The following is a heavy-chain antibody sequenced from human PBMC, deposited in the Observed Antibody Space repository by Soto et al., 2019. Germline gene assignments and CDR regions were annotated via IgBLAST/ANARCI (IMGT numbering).Heavy chain of an antibody. CDR1: GGSFTGYV. J-gene: IGHJ4*02. Sequence: KPSETLSLTCDVSGGSFTGYVCNWIRQSPGKGLEWIGEISYSGRTSYNPSLKPRVTVSVDTARTQFSLNLTSVTDADTAFYYCARGYGYFRQWGQGGLVTVSS. V-gene: IGHV4-34*01. CDR3: ARGYGYFRQ. CDR2: ISYSGRT. D-gene: IGHD3-22*01.